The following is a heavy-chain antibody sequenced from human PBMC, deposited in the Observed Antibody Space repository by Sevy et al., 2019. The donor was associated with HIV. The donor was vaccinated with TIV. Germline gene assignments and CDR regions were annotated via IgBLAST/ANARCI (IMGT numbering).Heavy chain of an antibody. CDR3: AKDQVLQLLDYDYYGMDV. J-gene: IGHJ6*02. CDR2: VSYDGTNK. D-gene: IGHD2-2*01. CDR1: GFTFSTYA. V-gene: IGHV3-30*18. Sequence: GGSLRLSCAASGFTFSTYAMHWVRQAPGKGLEWVAVVSYDGTNKQYTDSVKGRFTISRDNSKKTLYLQMNSLRAEDTPVYYCAKDQVLQLLDYDYYGMDVWGQGAAVTVSS.